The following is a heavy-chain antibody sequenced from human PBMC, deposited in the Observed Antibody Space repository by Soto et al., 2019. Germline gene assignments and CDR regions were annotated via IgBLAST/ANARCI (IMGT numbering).Heavy chain of an antibody. J-gene: IGHJ3*02. CDR1: GFTFSSYG. V-gene: IGHV3-33*01. CDR3: ASSYCGGDCYSNAFEI. D-gene: IGHD2-21*02. Sequence: GGSLRLSCAASGFTFSSYGMHWVRQAPGKGLEWVAVIWYDGSNKYYADSVKGRFTISRDNSKNTLYLQMNSLRAEDTAVYYCASSYCGGDCYSNAFEIWGQGTMVTV. CDR2: IWYDGSNK.